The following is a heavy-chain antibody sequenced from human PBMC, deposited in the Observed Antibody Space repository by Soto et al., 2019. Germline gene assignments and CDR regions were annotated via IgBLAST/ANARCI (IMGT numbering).Heavy chain of an antibody. V-gene: IGHV2-5*02. Sequence: QITLKESGPTLVKPTQTLTLTCTFSGFSLSTTGVGVGWIRQPPGKALEWLALIYWDDDKRYSPSVKSRLTIPKDTSKNQVVLTRTNMDPVDTATYYCAHGYYGSGSYQSADYWGQGTLVTVSS. CDR1: GFSLSTTGVG. CDR3: AHGYYGSGSYQSADY. J-gene: IGHJ4*02. CDR2: IYWDDDK. D-gene: IGHD3-10*01.